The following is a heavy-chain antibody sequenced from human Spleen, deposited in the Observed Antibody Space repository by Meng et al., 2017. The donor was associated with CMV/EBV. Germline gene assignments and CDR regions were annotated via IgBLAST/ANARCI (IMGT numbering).Heavy chain of an antibody. V-gene: IGHV4-34*01. CDR2: INHSGST. CDR3: CSRRFGEWGY. J-gene: IGHJ4*02. D-gene: IGHD3-10*01. Sequence: QLQLQQCGAGLLKPSETLSLTCAVYGGSFSGYYWSWIRQPPGKGLEWIGEINHSGSTNYNPSLKSRVTISVDTSKNQFSLKLSSVTAADTAVYYCCSRRFGEWGYWGQGTLVTVSS. CDR1: GGSFSGYY.